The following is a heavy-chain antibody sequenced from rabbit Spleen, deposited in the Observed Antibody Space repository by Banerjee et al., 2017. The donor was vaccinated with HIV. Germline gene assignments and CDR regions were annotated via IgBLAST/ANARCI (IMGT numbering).Heavy chain of an antibody. V-gene: IGHV1S45*01. J-gene: IGHJ4*02. CDR1: GVSFSDRDV. CDR3: VRSVYSWIEYFNI. CDR2: INAITGKA. Sequence: LEESGGGLVKPEGSLTLTCKASGVSFSDRDVMCWVRQAPGKGLEWIACINAITGKAVYANWAKGRSTISKTSSTTATLTITDLKPSDTGTYFCVRSVYSWIEYFNIWGPGTLVTVS. D-gene: IGHD7-1*01.